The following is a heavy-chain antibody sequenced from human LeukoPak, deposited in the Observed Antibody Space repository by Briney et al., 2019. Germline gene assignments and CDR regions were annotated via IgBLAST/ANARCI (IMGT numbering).Heavy chain of an antibody. CDR3: ARFSGYCSSTSCYLTPRGYYYFDY. CDR1: GYTFTSYD. V-gene: IGHV1-8*01. J-gene: IGHJ4*02. Sequence: ASVKVSCKASGYTFTSYDINWVRQATGQGREWMGWMNPNSGNTGYAQKFQGRVTMARNTSISTAYMELSSLRSEDTAVYYCARFSGYCSSTSCYLTPRGYYYFDYWGQGTLVTVSS. CDR2: MNPNSGNT. D-gene: IGHD2-2*01.